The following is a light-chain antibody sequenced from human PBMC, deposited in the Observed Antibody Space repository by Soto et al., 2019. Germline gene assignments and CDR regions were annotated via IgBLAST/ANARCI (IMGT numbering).Light chain of an antibody. Sequence: DIRLTQSPSFLSASVGDRVTITCRASQGISSYLAWFQQKPGRAPKLLVYAASTLQSGVPSRFSGSGSGTEFTLTISSMQPEDFANYYCQERKYYPLTFGGGTQVAIK. CDR3: QERKYYPLT. CDR1: QGISSY. CDR2: AAS. V-gene: IGKV1-9*01. J-gene: IGKJ4*01.